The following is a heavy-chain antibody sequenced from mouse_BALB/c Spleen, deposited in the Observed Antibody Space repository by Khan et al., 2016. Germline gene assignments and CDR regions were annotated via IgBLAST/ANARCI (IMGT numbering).Heavy chain of an antibody. V-gene: IGHV14-4*02. CDR1: GFNIKDYF. CDR3: NEMRLRRDWYFDV. Sequence: VQLQQSGAELVRSGASVKLSCTASGFNIKDYFIHWVRQRPEQGLEWIGWIDPENGDTESAPKFQGKATMTTDTSSNTAYLQLNSLTSEDTAVYYCNEMRLRRDWYFDVWGAGTTVTVSS. CDR2: IDPENGDT. J-gene: IGHJ1*01.